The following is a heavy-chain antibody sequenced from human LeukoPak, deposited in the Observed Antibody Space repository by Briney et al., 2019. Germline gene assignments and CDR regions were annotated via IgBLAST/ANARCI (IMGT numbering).Heavy chain of an antibody. CDR3: ARAGDSSTYSPAY. CDR1: GFTFSRYG. Sequence: GGSLRLSCAASGFTFSRYGLHWVRQAPGKGLQWVAIIWYDGSKKYYEDPVKGRSTISRDNSRRTFYLKMNSLRAEARAGYYCARAGDSSTYSPAYWGQGTLVTVPA. CDR2: IWYDGSKK. D-gene: IGHD3-22*01. V-gene: IGHV3-33*01. J-gene: IGHJ4*02.